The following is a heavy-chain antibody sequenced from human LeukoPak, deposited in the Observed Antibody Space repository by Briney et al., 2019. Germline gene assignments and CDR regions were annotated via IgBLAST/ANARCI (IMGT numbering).Heavy chain of an antibody. Sequence: SETLSLTCAVYGGSFSGYYWSWIRQPPGKGLEWIGEINHSGSTNYNPSLKSRVTISVDTSKNQFPLKLSSVTAADTAVYYCARDSGGSLAWFDPWGQGTLVTVSS. CDR3: ARDSGGSLAWFDP. CDR2: INHSGST. J-gene: IGHJ5*02. CDR1: GGSFSGYY. V-gene: IGHV4-34*01.